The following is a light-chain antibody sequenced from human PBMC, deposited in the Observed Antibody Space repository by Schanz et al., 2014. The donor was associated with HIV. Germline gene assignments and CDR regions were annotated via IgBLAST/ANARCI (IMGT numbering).Light chain of an antibody. CDR1: SSNIGAGYD. V-gene: IGLV1-40*01. J-gene: IGLJ2*01. Sequence: QSVLAQPPSVSGAPGQRVTISCTGTSSNIGAGYDVHWYQLLPGTAPTLLIFDNTNRPSGVPARFSGSKSGSSASLAISGLQAEDEGDYYCAAWDVSLNGPVFGGGTKLIVL. CDR3: AAWDVSLNGPV. CDR2: DNT.